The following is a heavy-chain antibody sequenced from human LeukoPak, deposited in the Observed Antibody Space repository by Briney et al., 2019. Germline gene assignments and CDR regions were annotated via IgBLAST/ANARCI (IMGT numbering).Heavy chain of an antibody. Sequence: GGSLRLSCAASGFTFDDYAMHWVRHAPGKGLEWVSGISWNSGSIVYADSVKGRFTISRDNAKNSLYLQMNSLRAEDTALYYCAKANYYDSSGKPARAEYFQHWGQGTLVTVSS. V-gene: IGHV3-9*01. J-gene: IGHJ1*01. D-gene: IGHD3-22*01. CDR1: GFTFDDYA. CDR3: AKANYYDSSGKPARAEYFQH. CDR2: ISWNSGSI.